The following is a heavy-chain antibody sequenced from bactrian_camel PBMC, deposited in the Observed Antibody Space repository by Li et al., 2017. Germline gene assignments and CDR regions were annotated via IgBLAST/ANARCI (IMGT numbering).Heavy chain of an antibody. CDR3: ARGGYGGGMGY. CDR1: GYSVSTGY. Sequence: HVQLVESGGGSVQAGGSLRLSCTASGYSVSTGYMAWFRQAPGKEREGVAAIDSDGSTDYADSVKGRFTISKDNAKNTLYLQMNSLKHEDTALYYCARGGYGGGMGYWGQGTQVTVS. V-gene: IGHV3S53*01. D-gene: IGHD6*01. CDR2: IDSDGST. J-gene: IGHJ6*01.